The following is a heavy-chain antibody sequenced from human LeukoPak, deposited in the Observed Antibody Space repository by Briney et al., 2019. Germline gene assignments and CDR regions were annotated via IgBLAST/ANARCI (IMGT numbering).Heavy chain of an antibody. CDR3: ARDMGY. CDR2: INPSGGST. V-gene: IGHV1-46*01. Sequence: EASVKVSCKASGYTFSNHYMHWGRQAPGQGLEWMGIINPSGGSTNYAQKFQGRVTMTRDTSTSTVYMELSSLRSDDTAVYYCARDMGYWGQGTLVTVSS. D-gene: IGHD3-10*01. CDR1: GYTFSNHY. J-gene: IGHJ4*02.